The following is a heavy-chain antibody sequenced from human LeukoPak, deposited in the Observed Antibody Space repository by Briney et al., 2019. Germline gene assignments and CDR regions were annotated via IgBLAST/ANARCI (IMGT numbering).Heavy chain of an antibody. D-gene: IGHD3-22*01. V-gene: IGHV3-7*01. CDR1: GFTFSTYR. CDR2: IIQDGSAK. J-gene: IGHJ4*02. Sequence: PGGALRLSCVASGFTFSTYRMSWVRQALGNRLVWVANIIQDGSAKNYVDSVKGRFTISRDNAKNSLYLQMNSLRAEDTAVYYCASVTSYYYNTSGDYYFDYWGQGTLVTVSS. CDR3: ASVTSYYYNTSGDYYFDY.